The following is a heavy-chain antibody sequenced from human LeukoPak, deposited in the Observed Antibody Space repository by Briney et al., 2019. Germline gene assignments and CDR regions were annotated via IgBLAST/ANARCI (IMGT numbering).Heavy chain of an antibody. CDR1: GYTFTSYD. CDR3: ARALSWTTESYYYMDV. V-gene: IGHV1-8*01. D-gene: IGHD3/OR15-3a*01. Sequence: ASVKVSCQASGYTFTSYDINWVRRATGQGLEWMGWMNPNNGNTGYAQKFQGRVTMTKNTSITTAYMDLSSLRSEDTAVYYCARALSWTTESYYYMDVWGKGTAVTVSS. CDR2: MNPNNGNT. J-gene: IGHJ6*03.